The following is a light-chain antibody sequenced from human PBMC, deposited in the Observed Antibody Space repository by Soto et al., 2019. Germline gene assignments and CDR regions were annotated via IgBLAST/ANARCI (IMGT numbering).Light chain of an antibody. CDR2: GAS. Sequence: EPVRTQSQRTRAVSGEERDPGSCRASQSISNNLAWYQQKPGQAPRLLIYGASTRATGIPARFSCSGYGTDFTLSISSLQPEDFATYYCQQSYSTSITFGQGTRLEIK. CDR1: QSISNN. CDR3: QQSYSTSIT. J-gene: IGKJ5*01. V-gene: IGKV3-15*01.